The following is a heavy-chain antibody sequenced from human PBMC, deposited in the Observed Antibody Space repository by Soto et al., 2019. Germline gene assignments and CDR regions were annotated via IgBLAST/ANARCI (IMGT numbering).Heavy chain of an antibody. CDR3: DRDYRSTSGGMDV. CDR2: IYYSGST. J-gene: IGHJ6*02. V-gene: IGHV4-30-4*01. D-gene: IGHD3-16*02. CDR1: GGSINGGDYH. Sequence: SETLSLTCTVSGGSINGGDYHWTWIRQTPGKGLEWIGAIYYSGSTYYNPSLKSRIRISVDTSKNQFSLKLSSVTAADAAVYYCDRDYRSTSGGMDVWGQGTTVTVSS.